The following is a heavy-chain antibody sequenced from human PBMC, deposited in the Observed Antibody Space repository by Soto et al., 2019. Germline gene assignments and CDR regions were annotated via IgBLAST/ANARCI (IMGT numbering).Heavy chain of an antibody. CDR1: GGSFSGYY. Sequence: PSETLSLTCAVYGGSFSGYYWSWIRQHPGKGLEWIGYIYYSGSTYYNPSLKSRVTISVDTSKNQFSLKLSSVTAADTAVYYCARSYSSSDNWFDPWGQGTLVTVSS. D-gene: IGHD4-4*01. CDR3: ARSYSSSDNWFDP. CDR2: IYYSGST. V-gene: IGHV4-31*11. J-gene: IGHJ5*02.